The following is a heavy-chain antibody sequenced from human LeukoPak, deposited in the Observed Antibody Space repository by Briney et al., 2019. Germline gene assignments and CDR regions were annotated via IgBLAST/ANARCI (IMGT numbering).Heavy chain of an antibody. Sequence: KASETLSLTCTVSGGSISSSSYYWGWIRQPPGKGLEWIGSIYYSGSTYYNPSLKSRVTISVDTSKNQFSLKLSSVTAADTAVYYCARGYDSSAYYPFNYWGQGTLVTVSS. J-gene: IGHJ4*02. CDR1: GGSISSSSYY. D-gene: IGHD3-22*01. CDR3: ARGYDSSAYYPFNY. CDR2: IYYSGST. V-gene: IGHV4-39*01.